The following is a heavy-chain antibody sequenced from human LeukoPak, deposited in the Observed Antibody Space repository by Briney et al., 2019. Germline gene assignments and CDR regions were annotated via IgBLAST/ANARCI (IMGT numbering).Heavy chain of an antibody. V-gene: IGHV3-74*01. Sequence: GGSLRLSCAASGFXFNTYWIHWVRQGPGKGLVWVSHIDGDGSRASYADSVKGRFTISRDNAKNTLYLQMSSPRPEDTAVYFCVREAGGTYAFDVWGQGTMVTVSS. J-gene: IGHJ3*01. D-gene: IGHD3-16*01. CDR3: VREAGGTYAFDV. CDR1: GFXFNTYW. CDR2: IDGDGSRA.